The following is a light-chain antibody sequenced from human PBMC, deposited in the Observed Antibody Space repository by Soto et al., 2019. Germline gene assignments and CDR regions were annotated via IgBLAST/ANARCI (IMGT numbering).Light chain of an antibody. CDR1: SGHSNYA. V-gene: IGLV4-69*01. Sequence: QAVVTQSPSASASLGASVRLTCTLSSGHSNYAIAWHQQQPGKGPRYLIKLNSDGSHIKGDGIPDRFSGSSSGGERYLTISGLQSEDEADYYCQTWVTGSRIFGGGTKVTVL. CDR3: QTWVTGSRI. J-gene: IGLJ2*01. CDR2: LNSDGSH.